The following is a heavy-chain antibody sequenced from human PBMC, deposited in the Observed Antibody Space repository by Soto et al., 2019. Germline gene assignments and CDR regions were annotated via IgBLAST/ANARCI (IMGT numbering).Heavy chain of an antibody. CDR1: GGSFSGYY. Sequence: PSETLSLTCAVYGGSFSGYYWSWIRQPPGKGLEWIGEINHSGSTNYNPSLKSRVTISVDTSKNQFSLKLSSVTAADTAVYYCARARLGGSYNWNYAFNIGFDYWGQGTLVTVSS. V-gene: IGHV4-34*01. CDR2: INHSGST. D-gene: IGHD1-7*01. J-gene: IGHJ4*02. CDR3: ARARLGGSYNWNYAFNIGFDY.